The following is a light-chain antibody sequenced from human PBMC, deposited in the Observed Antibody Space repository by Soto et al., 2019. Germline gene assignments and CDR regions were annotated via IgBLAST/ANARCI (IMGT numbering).Light chain of an antibody. J-gene: IGKJ1*01. Sequence: DIQMTQSPSSLSASVGDRVTITCRASQSINTYLNWYQQKPGKAPNLLIYVASTLQSGVPTRFTGSGSGTDFTFTISSLQPEDFAIYYCQQSYSIPRKCGQGTKVDIK. CDR3: QQSYSIPRK. V-gene: IGKV1-39*01. CDR1: QSINTY. CDR2: VAS.